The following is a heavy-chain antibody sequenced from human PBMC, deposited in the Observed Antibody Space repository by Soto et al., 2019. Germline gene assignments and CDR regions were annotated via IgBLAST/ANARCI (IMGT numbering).Heavy chain of an antibody. D-gene: IGHD3-9*01. J-gene: IGHJ4*02. CDR1: GGTFSSYT. CDR3: AREGLTGYYIGPYYFDY. V-gene: IGHV1-69*04. Sequence: GASVKVSCKASGGTFSSYTISWVRQAPGQGLEWMGRIIPILGIANYAQKFQGRVTITADKSTSTAYMELSSLRSEDTAVYYCAREGLTGYYIGPYYFDYWGQGTLVTVSS. CDR2: IIPILGIA.